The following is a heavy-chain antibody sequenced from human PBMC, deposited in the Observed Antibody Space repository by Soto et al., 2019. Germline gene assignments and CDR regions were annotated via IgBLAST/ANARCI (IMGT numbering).Heavy chain of an antibody. J-gene: IGHJ5*02. CDR3: ARDKNSGYDYGDKVYNWFDP. V-gene: IGHV4-59*01. D-gene: IGHD5-12*01. CDR2: IYYSGST. CDR1: GGSISSYY. Sequence: PETLSLTCAVSGGSISSYYWSWIRQPPGKGLEWIGYIYYSGSTNYNPSLKSRVTISVDTSKNQFSLKLSSVTAADTAVYYCARDKNSGYDYGDKVYNWFDPWGQGTLVTVSS.